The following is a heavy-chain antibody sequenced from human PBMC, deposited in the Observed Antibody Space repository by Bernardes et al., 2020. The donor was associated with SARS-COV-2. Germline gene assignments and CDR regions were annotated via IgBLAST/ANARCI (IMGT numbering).Heavy chain of an antibody. V-gene: IGHV4-39*01. J-gene: IGHJ2*01. CDR2: LSFDGTA. CDR3: ADYTSGRNL. CDR1: GGSISSSNYF. Sequence: SETLSLTCTVSGGSISSSNYFWGWIRQPTGKGLVWIGTLSFDGTAYYNPSLRSRITISVDASQSQSSLMLTSVTAADTAVYYCADYTSGRNLWGRGTLVTVSS. D-gene: IGHD2-8*01.